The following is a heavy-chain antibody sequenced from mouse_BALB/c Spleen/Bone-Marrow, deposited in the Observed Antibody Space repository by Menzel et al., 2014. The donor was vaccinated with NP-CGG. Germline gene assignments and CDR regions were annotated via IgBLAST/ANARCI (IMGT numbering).Heavy chain of an antibody. CDR1: GFTFSSFG. D-gene: IGHD4-1*01. CDR2: ISSGSNYI. V-gene: IGHV5-17*02. Sequence: VESGGGLVQPGGSRKLSCAASGFTFSSFGMHWVRQAPEKGLEWVAYISSGSNYIYYADTVKGRFTISRDNPKNTLFLQMTSLRSEDTAMYYCTRGGNWDDFDYWGQGTTLTVSS. J-gene: IGHJ2*01. CDR3: TRGGNWDDFDY.